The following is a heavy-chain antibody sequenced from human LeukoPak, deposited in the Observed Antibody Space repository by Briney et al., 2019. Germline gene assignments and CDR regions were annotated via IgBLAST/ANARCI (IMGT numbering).Heavy chain of an antibody. CDR3: ARDKEQGWFDP. J-gene: IGHJ5*02. Sequence: SETLSLTCAVYGGSFSGYYWSWIRQPPGKGLEWIGRIYTSGSTNYNPSLKSRVTISVDTSKNQFSLKLSSVTAADTAVYYCARDKEQGWFDPWGQGTLVTVSS. D-gene: IGHD1/OR15-1a*01. CDR2: IYTSGST. CDR1: GGSFSGYY. V-gene: IGHV4-4*08.